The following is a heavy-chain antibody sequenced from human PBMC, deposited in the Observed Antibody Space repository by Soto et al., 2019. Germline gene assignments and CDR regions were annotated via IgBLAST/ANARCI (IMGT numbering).Heavy chain of an antibody. D-gene: IGHD3-10*01. J-gene: IGHJ4*02. Sequence: EVQLVESGGGLVQPGRSLRLSCAASGFTFDDYAMHWVRQAPGKGLEWVSGISWNSGSIGYADSVKGRFTISRDNAKNSLDLQMNSLRAEDTALYYCAKDIAYYGSGSDYWGQGTLVTVSS. CDR1: GFTFDDYA. CDR2: ISWNSGSI. CDR3: AKDIAYYGSGSDY. V-gene: IGHV3-9*01.